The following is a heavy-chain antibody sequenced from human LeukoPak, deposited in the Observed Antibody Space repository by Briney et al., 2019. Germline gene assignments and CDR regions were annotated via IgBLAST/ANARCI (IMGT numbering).Heavy chain of an antibody. J-gene: IGHJ4*02. V-gene: IGHV1-69*13. D-gene: IGHD2-8*01. Sequence: ASVKVSCKASGYTFTSYYMHWVRQAHGQGLEWMGGIIPIFGTANYAQKFQGRVTITADESTSTAYMELSSLRSEDTAVYYCAREGERMLHYWGQGTLVTVSS. CDR2: IIPIFGTA. CDR3: AREGERMLHY. CDR1: GYTFTSYY.